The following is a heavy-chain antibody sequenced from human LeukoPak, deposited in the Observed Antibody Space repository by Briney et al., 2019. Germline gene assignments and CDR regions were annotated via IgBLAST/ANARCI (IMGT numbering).Heavy chain of an antibody. CDR2: ININRGNT. CDR1: GYTFTNYD. D-gene: IGHD1-26*01. Sequence: ASVTVSCTASGYTFTNYDINWVRQAPGQGLEWMGWININRGNTDYAQKFQGRVTITRDTSISTAYMEVSSLRYDDTAVYYCARVTGSIDYWGQGTLVTVSS. V-gene: IGHV1-8*01. J-gene: IGHJ4*02. CDR3: ARVTGSIDY.